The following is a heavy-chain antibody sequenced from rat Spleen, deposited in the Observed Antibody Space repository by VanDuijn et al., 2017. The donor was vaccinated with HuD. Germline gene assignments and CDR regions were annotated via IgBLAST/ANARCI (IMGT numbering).Heavy chain of an antibody. D-gene: IGHD1-9*01. J-gene: IGHJ2*01. CDR2: ISYDGSST. CDR1: GFTFSDYY. V-gene: IGHV5-29*01. CDR3: ARHGYTRYYFDY. Sequence: EVQLVESDGGLVQPGRSLKLSCAASGFTFSDYYMAWVRQAPTKGLEWVATISYDGSSTYYRDSVKGRFTISRDNAKSTLYLQMDSLRSEDTATYYCARHGYTRYYFDYWGQGVMVTVSS.